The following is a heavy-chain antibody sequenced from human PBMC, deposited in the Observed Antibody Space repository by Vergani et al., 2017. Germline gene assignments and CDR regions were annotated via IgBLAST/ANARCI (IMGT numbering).Heavy chain of an antibody. D-gene: IGHD3-22*01. J-gene: IGHJ4*02. CDR2: IYYTGST. CDR1: GGSISDNF. Sequence: QVQLEESGPGLVKPSETLSLTCSVSGGSISDNFWSWIRQSPGKGLEWIGYIYYTGSTNYNPSLKSRVTMSIDTSKSQFSLKLSSVTAADTAIYYCAGPQGTSAYYYGGFDYWGQGILVTVSS. V-gene: IGHV4-59*01. CDR3: AGPQGTSAYYYGGFDY.